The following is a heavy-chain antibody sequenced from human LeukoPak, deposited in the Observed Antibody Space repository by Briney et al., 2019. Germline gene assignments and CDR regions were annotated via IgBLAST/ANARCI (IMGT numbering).Heavy chain of an antibody. CDR1: GFTFSHYG. CDR2: ISGSGGST. V-gene: IGHV3-23*01. J-gene: IGHJ4*02. CDR3: AKEGNYYFDY. Sequence: GGSLRLSCAASGFTFSHYGMTWVRQAPGKGLEWVSAISGSGGSTYYADSVKGRFTISRDNSKNTLYLQMNSLRAEDTAVYYCAKEGNYYFDYWGQGTLVTVSS.